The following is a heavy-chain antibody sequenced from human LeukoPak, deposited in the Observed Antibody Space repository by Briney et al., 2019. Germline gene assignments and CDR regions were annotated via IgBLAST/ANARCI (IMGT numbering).Heavy chain of an antibody. CDR3: ARARVGRSGRYFDY. Sequence: GGSLRLSCAASGFTFSSYWMSWVRQAPGKGLEWVANIKQDGSEKYYVDSVKGRFTISRDNAKNSLYLQMNSLRAEDTAVYYCARARVGRSGRYFDYWGQGTLVTVSS. CDR1: GFTFSSYW. D-gene: IGHD6-19*01. J-gene: IGHJ4*02. V-gene: IGHV3-7*01. CDR2: IKQDGSEK.